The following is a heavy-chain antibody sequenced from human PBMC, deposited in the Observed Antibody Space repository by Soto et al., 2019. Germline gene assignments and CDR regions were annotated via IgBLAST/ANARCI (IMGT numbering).Heavy chain of an antibody. CDR1: GFTFNKYS. Sequence: PGGSVRLSCAASGFTFNKYSMNWVRQAPGKGLEWVSSITSKTGDQYYADSVKGRFIISRDNTKNSLSLQVTSLRDEDTAVYYCARDRMPYDRGLGGLAYWGQGTLVTVSS. D-gene: IGHD3-22*01. J-gene: IGHJ4*02. CDR2: ITSKTGDQ. CDR3: ARDRMPYDRGLGGLAY. V-gene: IGHV3-21*06.